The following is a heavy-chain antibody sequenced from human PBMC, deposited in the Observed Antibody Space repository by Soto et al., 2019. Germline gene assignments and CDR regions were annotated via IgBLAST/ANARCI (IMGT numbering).Heavy chain of an antibody. D-gene: IGHD3-22*01. CDR3: AKDPDFSNYYDSSGPDY. J-gene: IGHJ4*02. CDR2: ISGSGGST. Sequence: PGGSLRLSCSASGFTFSSYAMHWVRQAPGKGLEWVSAISGSGGSTYYADSVKGRFTISRDNSKNTLYLQMNSLRAEDTAVYYCAKDPDFSNYYDSSGPDYWGQGTLVTVSS. CDR1: GFTFSSYA. V-gene: IGHV3-23*01.